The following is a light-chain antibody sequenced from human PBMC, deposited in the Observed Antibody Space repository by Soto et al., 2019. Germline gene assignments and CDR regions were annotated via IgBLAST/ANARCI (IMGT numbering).Light chain of an antibody. V-gene: IGKV3-11*01. Sequence: EIVLAQSPATLSLSPGERATLSCRASQSVSIYLAWYQQKPGQAPRLLIYDASNRATGIPARFRGSGSGSEFTLTISAVEPEDFAVYLCQHFGSSPPVTFGQGTRLEIK. CDR1: QSVSIY. J-gene: IGKJ5*01. CDR2: DAS. CDR3: QHFGSSPPVT.